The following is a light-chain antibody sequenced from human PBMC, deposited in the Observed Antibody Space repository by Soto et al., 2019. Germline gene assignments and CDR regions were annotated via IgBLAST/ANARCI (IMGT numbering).Light chain of an antibody. CDR3: QQYGSSTQT. Sequence: EIVTPQSPATLSVSPGERATLYSRASQSVSSKLAWYQQKPGQAPSLLIYASSSRATGVPDRLSGSGSGTDFTLTISRLEPEYFAVYYCQQYGSSTQTFGQGTRLEIK. CDR2: ASS. V-gene: IGKV3-20*01. J-gene: IGKJ5*01. CDR1: QSVSSK.